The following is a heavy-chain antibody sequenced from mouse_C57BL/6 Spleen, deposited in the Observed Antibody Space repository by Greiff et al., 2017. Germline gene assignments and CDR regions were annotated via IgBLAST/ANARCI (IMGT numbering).Heavy chain of an antibody. D-gene: IGHD2-3*01. V-gene: IGHV5-4*01. CDR1: GFTFSSYA. CDR2: ISDGGSYT. CDR3: ARDLRDGYFDY. J-gene: IGHJ2*01. Sequence: EVQVVESGGGLVKPGGSLKLSCAASGFTFSSYAMSWVRQTPEKRLEWVATISDGGSYTYYPDNVKGRFTISRDNAKNNLYLQMSHLKSEDTAMYYCARDLRDGYFDYWGQGTTLTVSS.